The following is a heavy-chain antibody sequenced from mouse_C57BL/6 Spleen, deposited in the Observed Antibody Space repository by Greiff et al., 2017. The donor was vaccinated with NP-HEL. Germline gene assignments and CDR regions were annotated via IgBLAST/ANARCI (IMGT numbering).Heavy chain of an antibody. CDR1: GFSLSTFGMG. Sequence: QVTLKESGPGILQPSQTLSLTCSFSGFSLSTFGMGVGWIRQPSGKGLEWLAHIWWDDDKYYNPALKSRLTISKDTSKNQVFLKIANVDTADTATYYCARIKLDYGSSYWYFDVWGTGTTVTVSS. CDR3: ARIKLDYGSSYWYFDV. D-gene: IGHD1-1*01. J-gene: IGHJ1*03. V-gene: IGHV8-8*01. CDR2: IWWDDDK.